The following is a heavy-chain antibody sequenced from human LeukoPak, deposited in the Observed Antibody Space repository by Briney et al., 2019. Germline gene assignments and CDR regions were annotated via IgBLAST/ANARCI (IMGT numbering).Heavy chain of an antibody. CDR1: GYSFTTYW. V-gene: IGHV5-51*01. J-gene: IGHJ4*02. Sequence: GESLKISCKGSGYSFTTYWIGWVRQMPGKDLEWMGIMSPADYDTRYSPSSQGRVTMSADKSVSTAYLQWSSLKASDTAIYCARRVIRGGHFFDYWGQGTQVIVSS. CDR3: ARRVIRGGHFFDY. D-gene: IGHD2-21*01. CDR2: MSPADYDT.